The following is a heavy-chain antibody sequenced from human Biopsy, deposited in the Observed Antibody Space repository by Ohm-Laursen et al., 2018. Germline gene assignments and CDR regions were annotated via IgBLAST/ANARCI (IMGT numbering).Heavy chain of an antibody. J-gene: IGHJ6*04. CDR1: GGTFTTYG. CDR3: AREQHPYIDVLTDSFFYVPMDV. Sequence: SSVKVSCNTSGGTFTTYGFNWVRQAPGQGLEWMGRIIPILGRPTYAQKFQGRVTITADTSTGPVFMDLSTLRSEDSALYYCAREQHPYIDVLTDSFFYVPMDVWGAGTTVTVSS. D-gene: IGHD3-9*01. V-gene: IGHV1-69*04. CDR2: IIPILGRP.